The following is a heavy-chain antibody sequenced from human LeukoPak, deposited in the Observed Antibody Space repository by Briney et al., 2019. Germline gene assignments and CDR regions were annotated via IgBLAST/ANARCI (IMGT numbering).Heavy chain of an antibody. Sequence: GSLRLSCVASGFTVSSNYMSWVRQAPGKGLEWVSVIYSGGSTYYADSVKGRFTISRDNSKNTVYLQMNGLRAEDTAIYYCARDSDYYAFTYWGQGTLVTVSS. J-gene: IGHJ4*02. D-gene: IGHD1-26*01. CDR2: IYSGGST. CDR3: ARDSDYYAFTY. V-gene: IGHV3-53*01. CDR1: GFTVSSNY.